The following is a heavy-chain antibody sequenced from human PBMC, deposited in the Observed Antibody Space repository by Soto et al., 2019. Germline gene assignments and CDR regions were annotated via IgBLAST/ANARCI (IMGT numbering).Heavy chain of an antibody. D-gene: IGHD3-10*01. CDR2: TNHRGST. V-gene: IGHV4-34*01. CDR1: GGSFSGYF. J-gene: IGHJ4*02. Sequence: QVQLQQRGAGLVKPSETLSLTCEVYGGSFSGYFWTWIRQAPGKGLEWIGETNHRGSTNYNPSLSRRLIISFDTSKSHFSKKLRSVTAADTAVYDCPRRGPTCSGSGTHSGFIDYWGQGILVTVSS. CDR3: PRRGPTCSGSGTHSGFIDY.